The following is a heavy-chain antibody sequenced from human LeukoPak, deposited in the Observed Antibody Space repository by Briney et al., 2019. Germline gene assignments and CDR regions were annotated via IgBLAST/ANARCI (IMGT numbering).Heavy chain of an antibody. CDR2: ISYDGSNK. V-gene: IGHV3-30*03. D-gene: IGHD3-9*01. J-gene: IGHJ6*02. CDR3: ARSIGLTGGGVDV. Sequence: GRPLRLSCAASGITFSNYGMHWVRQAPGKGLEWVAVISYDGSNKYYADSVKGRSSISRDNSKNTLYLQLNSLRGEDTAVYYCARSIGLTGGGVDVWGQGTTVTVSS. CDR1: GITFSNYG.